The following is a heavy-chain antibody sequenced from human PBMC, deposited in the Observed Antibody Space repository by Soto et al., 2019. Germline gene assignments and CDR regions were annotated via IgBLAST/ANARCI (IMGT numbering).Heavy chain of an antibody. CDR3: ARNGDVRQRVQGGGGYYYYGMDV. CDR2: INAGNGNT. J-gene: IGHJ6*02. V-gene: IGHV1-3*01. Sequence: QVQLVQSGAEVKKPGASVKVSCKASGYTFTSYAMHWVRQAPGQRLEWMGWINAGNGNTEYSQKFQGRATITRDTSASTAYMELRSLRAEDTAVYYCARNGDVRQRVQGGGGYYYYGMDVWGQVTTFTVSS. D-gene: IGHD6-13*01. CDR1: GYTFTSYA.